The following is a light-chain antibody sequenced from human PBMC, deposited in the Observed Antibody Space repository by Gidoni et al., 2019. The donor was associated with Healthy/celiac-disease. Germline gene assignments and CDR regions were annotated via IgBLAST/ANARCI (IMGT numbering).Light chain of an antibody. CDR1: QSVSSSY. J-gene: IGKJ4*01. Sequence: SCRASQSVSSSYLAWYQQKPGQAPRLLIYGASSRATGIPDRFSGSGSGTDFTLTISRLEPEDVAVHYCQQYGSSPPKLTFGGGTKVEIK. V-gene: IGKV3-20*01. CDR3: QQYGSSPPKLT. CDR2: GAS.